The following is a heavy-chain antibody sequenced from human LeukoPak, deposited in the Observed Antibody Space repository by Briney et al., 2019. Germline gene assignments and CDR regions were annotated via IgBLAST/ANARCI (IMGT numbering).Heavy chain of an antibody. CDR1: GFTFSSYW. CDR2: INSDGSST. D-gene: IGHD3-22*01. J-gene: IGHJ4*02. CDR3: ARSLYYDSSGYFTRLDY. Sequence: TGGSLRLSCAASGFTFSSYWMHWVRQAPGKGLVWVSRINSDGSSTSYADSVKGRFTISRDNAKNTLYLQMNSLRAEDTAVYYCARSLYYDSSGYFTRLDYWGQGTLVTVSS. V-gene: IGHV3-74*01.